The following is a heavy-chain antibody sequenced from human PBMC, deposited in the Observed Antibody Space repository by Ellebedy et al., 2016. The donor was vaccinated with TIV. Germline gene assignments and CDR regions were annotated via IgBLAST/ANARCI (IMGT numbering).Heavy chain of an antibody. V-gene: IGHV3-30*03. J-gene: IGHJ4*02. CDR1: ALTFSAYG. CDR2: ISFDGSSK. D-gene: IGHD3-22*01. CDR3: ATHYDTSGYYYGY. Sequence: GGSLRLXXAASALTFSAYGMHWVRQAPGKGLERVALISFDGSSKYYADSVKGRFTISRDNSKNTLYLHMNSLRAEDTAVYYCATHYDTSGYYYGYWGQGTLLTVSS.